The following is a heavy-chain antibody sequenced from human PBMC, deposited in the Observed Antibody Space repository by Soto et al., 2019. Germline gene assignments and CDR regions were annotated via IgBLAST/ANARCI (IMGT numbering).Heavy chain of an antibody. CDR2: IKGDGSST. Sequence: EVQLVESGGDLVQPGGSLRLSCAASGFTFSSYWMHWVRQAPGKELVWVSRIKGDGSSTNSADSLQGRFTISRDNAKSKLYLQINSLRAEDKAVYYCARGKKNVYALDVWGQGTAVTVS. CDR1: GFTFSSYW. J-gene: IGHJ6*02. V-gene: IGHV3-74*01. CDR3: ARGKKNVYALDV.